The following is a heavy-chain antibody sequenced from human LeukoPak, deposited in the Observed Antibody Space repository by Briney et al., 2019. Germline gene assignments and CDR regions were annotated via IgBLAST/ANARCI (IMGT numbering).Heavy chain of an antibody. D-gene: IGHD6-13*01. CDR1: GFTLSSTG. V-gene: IGHV3-23*01. Sequence: PGGSLRLSCSAPGFTLSSTGMSWVRQAPGKGLEWVSGTSGGNTFYADSVKGRFTISRDNSKSTLYLQMDSLRVEDTAIYYCARGTGAAAGPDRGIHWGQGTLVTVSS. CDR3: ARGTGAAAGPDRGIH. J-gene: IGHJ4*02. CDR2: TSGGNT.